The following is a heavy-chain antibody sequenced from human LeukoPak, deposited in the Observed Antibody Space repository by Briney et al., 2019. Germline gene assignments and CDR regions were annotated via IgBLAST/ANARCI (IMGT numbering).Heavy chain of an antibody. J-gene: IGHJ4*02. CDR1: GYTFTSFD. CDR2: ISAYTGYT. V-gene: IGHV1-18*01. Sequence: ASVKVSCKASGYTFTSFDINWVRQAPGQGLEWMGWISAYTGYTKYAQNLQDRVTMTTDTSTSTVYMELRSLRSDDTAAYYCTRGLPGGDYAGTYWGQGTLVTVSS. D-gene: IGHD4-17*01. CDR3: TRGLPGGDYAGTY.